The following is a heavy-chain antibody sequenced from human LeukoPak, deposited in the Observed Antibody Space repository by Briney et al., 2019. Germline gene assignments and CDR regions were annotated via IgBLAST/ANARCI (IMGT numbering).Heavy chain of an antibody. J-gene: IGHJ4*02. CDR1: GFTFSSYA. CDR2: ISYDGSNK. D-gene: IGHD4-17*01. Sequence: PGGSLILSCAASGFTFSSYAMHWVRQAPGKGLEWVAVISYDGSNKYYADSVKGRFTISRDNSKNTLYLQMNSLRAEDTAVYYCARAMTTVTNLDYWGQGTLVTVSS. V-gene: IGHV3-30-3*01. CDR3: ARAMTTVTNLDY.